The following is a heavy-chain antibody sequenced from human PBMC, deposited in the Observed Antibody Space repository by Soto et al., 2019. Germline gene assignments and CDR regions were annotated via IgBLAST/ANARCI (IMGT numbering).Heavy chain of an antibody. CDR1: GDSIRGYY. Sequence: SETLSLTCTVSGDSIRGYYWNWIRRPPGKGLEWIGYIFNSGSPSYNPSLQSRVAMSADTSKNQISLKLSSVTAADTAVYYCARANYGSGSYSWFDPWGQGTLVTV. CDR2: IFNSGSP. J-gene: IGHJ5*02. CDR3: ARANYGSGSYSWFDP. D-gene: IGHD3-10*01. V-gene: IGHV4-59*01.